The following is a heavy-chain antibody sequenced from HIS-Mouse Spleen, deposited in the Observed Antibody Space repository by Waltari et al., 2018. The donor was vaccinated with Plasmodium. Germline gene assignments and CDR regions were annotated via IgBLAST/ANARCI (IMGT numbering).Heavy chain of an antibody. CDR2: IYSGGSK. V-gene: IGHV3-53*01. CDR1: GFTVSSNY. J-gene: IGHJ3*02. D-gene: IGHD6-6*01. CDR3: ARGMKSSSSAFDI. Sequence: EVQLVESGGGLIQPGGSLRLSCAASGFTVSSNYMSWVRQAPGKGMEWISVIYSGGSKYNADSGKGRFTISRDKSKNTRYLQMNSLRAEDTAVYYCARGMKSSSSAFDIWGQGTMVTVSS.